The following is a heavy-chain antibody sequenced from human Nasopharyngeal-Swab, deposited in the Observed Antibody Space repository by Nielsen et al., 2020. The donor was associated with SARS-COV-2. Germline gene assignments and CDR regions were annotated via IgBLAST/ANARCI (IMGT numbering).Heavy chain of an antibody. V-gene: IGHV4-31*03. Sequence: LRLSCTVSGGSISSGGYYWSWIRQHPGKGLEWIGYIYYSGSIHYNPSLKSRVTISLDTSKNQFSLRLSSLTAADTAVYYCARGAEYSYGYYAFDIWGPGTMVTVSS. D-gene: IGHD5-18*01. CDR2: IYYSGSI. J-gene: IGHJ3*02. CDR3: ARGAEYSYGYYAFDI. CDR1: GGSISSGGYY.